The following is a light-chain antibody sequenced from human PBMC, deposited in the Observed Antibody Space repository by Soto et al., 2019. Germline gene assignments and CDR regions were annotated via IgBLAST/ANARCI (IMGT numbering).Light chain of an antibody. J-gene: IGLJ2*01. CDR1: RSDVGGYDY. CDR3: SSYTGSNTLI. CDR2: EVS. Sequence: QSALTQPASVSGSPGQSITISCTGTRSDVGGYDYVSWYRQYPGKAPKLMIYEVSNRPSGVSNRFSGSKSGNTASLIISGLQAEDEADYYCSSYTGSNTLIFGGGTKLTVL. V-gene: IGLV2-14*01.